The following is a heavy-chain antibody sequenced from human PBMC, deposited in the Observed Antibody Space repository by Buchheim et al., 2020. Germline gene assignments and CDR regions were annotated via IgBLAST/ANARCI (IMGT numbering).Heavy chain of an antibody. CDR3: AKDLHYYDSSGYWDY. Sequence: VQLVESGGGLVQPGRSLRLSCAASGFTFSSYGMHWVRQAPGKGLEWVAVISYDGSNKYYADSVKGRFTISRDNSKNTLYLQMNSLRAEDTAVYYCAKDLHYYDSSGYWDYWGQGTL. CDR2: ISYDGSNK. CDR1: GFTFSSYG. D-gene: IGHD3-22*01. V-gene: IGHV3-30*18. J-gene: IGHJ4*02.